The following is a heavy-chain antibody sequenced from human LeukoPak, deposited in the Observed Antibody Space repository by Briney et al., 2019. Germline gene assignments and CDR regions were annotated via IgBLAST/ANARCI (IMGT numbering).Heavy chain of an antibody. CDR2: IKQDGSET. D-gene: IGHD3-22*01. Sequence: GGSLRVSCAASGFSFSRYWMSWVRQAPRKGLEWAANIKQDGSETYYVDSVKGRFTISRDNAKNSLYLQMNSLRAEDTAVYYCARDKGDYDTSGSLFVFGGQGTLVTVSS. J-gene: IGHJ4*02. V-gene: IGHV3-7*03. CDR3: ARDKGDYDTSGSLFVF. CDR1: GFSFSRYW.